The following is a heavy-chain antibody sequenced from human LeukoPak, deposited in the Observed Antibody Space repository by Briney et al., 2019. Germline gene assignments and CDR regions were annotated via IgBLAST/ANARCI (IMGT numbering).Heavy chain of an antibody. CDR2: IIPIFGTA. D-gene: IGHD2-21*02. J-gene: IGHJ4*02. V-gene: IGHV1-69*13. CDR1: GGTFSSYA. Sequence: SVKASCKASGGTFSSYAISWVRQAPGQGLEWMEGIIPIFGTANYAQKFQGRVTITADESTSTAYMELSSLRSEDTAVYYCARALLVAYCGGDCYSKFDYWGQGTLVTVSS. CDR3: ARALLVAYCGGDCYSKFDY.